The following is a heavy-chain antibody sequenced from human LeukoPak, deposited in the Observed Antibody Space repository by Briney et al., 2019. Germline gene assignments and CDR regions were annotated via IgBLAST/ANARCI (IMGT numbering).Heavy chain of an antibody. CDR2: ISKDADAT. J-gene: IGHJ4*02. CDR1: GFTFRSYA. D-gene: IGHD2-15*01. CDR3: AKESPYCHGTDCRIYYFDS. Sequence: GGSLRLSCAASGFTFRSYAMSWVRQAPGKGLEWVSAISKDADATYYAGSVKGRFTISRDNSKDTLSLQMNSLRAEDTAVYYCAKESPYCHGTDCRIYYFDSWARESWSPSPQ. V-gene: IGHV3-23*01.